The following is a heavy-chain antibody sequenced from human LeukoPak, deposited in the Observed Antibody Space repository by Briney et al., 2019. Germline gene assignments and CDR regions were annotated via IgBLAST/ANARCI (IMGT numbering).Heavy chain of an antibody. J-gene: IGHJ3*02. D-gene: IGHD2-21*01. Sequence: SETLSLTCTVSGGSISSYYWSWIRQPPGKGLEWIGYIYYSGSTNYNPSLKSRVTISVDTSKNQFSLKLSSVTAADTAVYYCARGSVVREGGAFDIWGQGTMVTVSS. CDR2: IYYSGST. CDR3: ARGSVVREGGAFDI. V-gene: IGHV4-59*01. CDR1: GGSISSYY.